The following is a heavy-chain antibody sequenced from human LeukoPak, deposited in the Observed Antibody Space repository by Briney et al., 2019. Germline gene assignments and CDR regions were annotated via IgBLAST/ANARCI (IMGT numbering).Heavy chain of an antibody. J-gene: IGHJ4*02. CDR3: ARAPSSSNLLVFDY. CDR2: ISSSSIYI. CDR1: GFTLSSYS. Sequence: GGSLRLSCAASGFTLSSYSMKWVRQAPGKGLEWVSSISSSSIYIYYADSVKGRFTISRDNAKNSLYLQMNSLRAEDTAVYYCARAPSSSNLLVFDYWGQGTLVTVSS. V-gene: IGHV3-21*01. D-gene: IGHD6-13*01.